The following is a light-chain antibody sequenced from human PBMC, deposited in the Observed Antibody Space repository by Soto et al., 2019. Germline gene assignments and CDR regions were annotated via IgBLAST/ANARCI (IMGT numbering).Light chain of an antibody. J-gene: IGKJ2*01. CDR1: QSINSE. CDR2: GAS. CDR3: QQGHNWPLT. Sequence: EIVMTQSPASLSLSPGERAALSCRASQSINSELAWYQQKPGQPPRLLIYGASTRATGVPARFTGSESGSEITLTISGLQSEDFALYYCQQGHNWPLTFGQGTRLEI. V-gene: IGKV3-15*01.